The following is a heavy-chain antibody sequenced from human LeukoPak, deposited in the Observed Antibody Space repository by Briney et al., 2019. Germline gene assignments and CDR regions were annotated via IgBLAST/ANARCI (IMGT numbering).Heavy chain of an antibody. Sequence: SETLSLTCTVSGGSISNTNYYWAWIRQPPGKGLEWIGIIYYSGSTYYNPSLKSRVTISVDTSKNQFSLNLNSVTAADTAVYYCARDFCSGGSCYSYFHYWGQGTLVTVSS. J-gene: IGHJ4*02. CDR2: IYYSGST. CDR3: ARDFCSGGSCYSYFHY. CDR1: GGSISNTNYY. V-gene: IGHV4-39*07. D-gene: IGHD2-15*01.